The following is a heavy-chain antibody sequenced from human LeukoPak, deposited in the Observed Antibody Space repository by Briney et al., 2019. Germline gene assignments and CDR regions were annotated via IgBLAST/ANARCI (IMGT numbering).Heavy chain of an antibody. D-gene: IGHD2-15*01. CDR2: IYPSGST. CDR1: GGSINTGGYS. J-gene: IGHJ4*02. Sequence: SETLSLTCAVSGGSINTGGYSWSWIRQPPGKGLEWIGYIYPSGSTDYSPSLKSRITMSIDRSKNQFSLKLSSVTAADTAVYYCVYSPTAMGDYWGQGTLVTVSS. CDR3: VYSPTAMGDY. V-gene: IGHV4-30-2*01.